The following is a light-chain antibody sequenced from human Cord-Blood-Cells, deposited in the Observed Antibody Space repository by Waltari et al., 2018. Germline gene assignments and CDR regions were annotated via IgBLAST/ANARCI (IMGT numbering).Light chain of an antibody. CDR1: QSISSY. V-gene: IGKV1-39*01. Sequence: DIQMTQSPSSLSASVGDRVTITCRASQSISSYLNWYQQKPGKAPKLLIYAASSLQSVVPSRFSGSGSGTDFTLTISSLQPAEFATYYCLRSYSTPFPFGPGTKVDIK. J-gene: IGKJ3*01. CDR3: LRSYSTPFP. CDR2: AAS.